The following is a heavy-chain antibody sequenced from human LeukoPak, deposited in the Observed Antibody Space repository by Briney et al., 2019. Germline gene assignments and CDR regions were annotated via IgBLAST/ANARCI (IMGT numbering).Heavy chain of an antibody. D-gene: IGHD5-18*01. CDR3: ARISGSSYGLLLIGGYYMDV. J-gene: IGHJ6*03. V-gene: IGHV4-61*02. CDR2: ISSSGST. Sequence: PSQTLSLTCTVSGDSISSGDYYWRWIRQPAGKGLEWIGRISSSGSTNYNPSLKSRVTISVDTSKNQFSLKLSSVAAADTAVYYCARISGSSYGLLLIGGYYMDVWGKGTTVTISS. CDR1: GDSISSGDYY.